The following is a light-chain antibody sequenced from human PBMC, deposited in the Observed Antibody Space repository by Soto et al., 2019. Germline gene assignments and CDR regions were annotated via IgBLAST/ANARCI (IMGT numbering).Light chain of an antibody. CDR3: QSYDSSLSGSWV. J-gene: IGLJ3*02. V-gene: IGLV1-40*01. Sequence: QPVLTQPPSVSGAPGQRVTISCTGSSSNLGAGYDVQWYQQLPGAAPKLLIHSNTNRPSGVPDRFSGSKSDTSASLAITGLQAEDEADYYCQSYDSSLSGSWVFGGGTKVTVL. CDR1: SSNLGAGYD. CDR2: SNT.